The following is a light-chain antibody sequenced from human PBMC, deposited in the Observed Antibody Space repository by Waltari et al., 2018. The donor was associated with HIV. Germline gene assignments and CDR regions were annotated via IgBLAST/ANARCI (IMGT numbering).Light chain of an antibody. J-gene: IGLJ2*01. CDR1: SSDVGGFNF. Sequence: QSALTQPRSVSGSPGQSVTISCTGTSSDVGGFNFVSWYQQHPGKAPKFMIYDVTKRPSGVPDRFSGSKFDNTASLTISGLQADDEADYYCCSYAGSYTLVVFGGGTKLTVL. V-gene: IGLV2-11*01. CDR3: CSYAGSYTLVV. CDR2: DVT.